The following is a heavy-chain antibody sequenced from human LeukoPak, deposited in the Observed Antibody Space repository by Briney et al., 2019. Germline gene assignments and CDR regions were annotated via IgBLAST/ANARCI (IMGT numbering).Heavy chain of an antibody. CDR1: GFAFSRYS. J-gene: IGHJ6*02. D-gene: IGHD1-26*01. Sequence: PGGSLRLSCAASGFAFSRYSMYWVRQAPGKGLEWVSYISSSSSTIYYADSVKGRFTISRDNAKKSLYLQMNSLRADDTAVYYCAREGGNYDLDVWGQGTTVTVSS. CDR3: AREGGNYDLDV. V-gene: IGHV3-48*04. CDR2: ISSSSSTI.